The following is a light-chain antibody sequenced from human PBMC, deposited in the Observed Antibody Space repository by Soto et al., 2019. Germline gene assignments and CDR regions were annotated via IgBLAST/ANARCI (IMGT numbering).Light chain of an antibody. CDR1: QSVRRRY. J-gene: IGKJ1*01. V-gene: IGKV3-20*01. CDR3: QQYGSPPWK. Sequence: EIVLTQSPGTLSLSPGERSTLSCRASQSVRRRYLAWYQQKPGPAPRLLIYGASRRATGIPDRFSWSGSGTVFTLTISRRETNDSAVDYCQQYGSPPWKFGQGTKVDIK. CDR2: GAS.